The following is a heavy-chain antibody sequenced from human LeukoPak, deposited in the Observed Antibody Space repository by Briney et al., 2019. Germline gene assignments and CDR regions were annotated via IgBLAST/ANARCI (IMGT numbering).Heavy chain of an antibody. Sequence: PGGPLRLSCAASGFTFSSYAMSWVRQAPGKGLEWVSAISGSGGSTYYADSVKGRFTISRDNSKNTLYLQMNSLRAEDTAVYYCATGYSNYVSRNYWGQGTLVTVSS. J-gene: IGHJ4*02. V-gene: IGHV3-23*01. CDR1: GFTFSSYA. D-gene: IGHD4-11*01. CDR2: ISGSGGST. CDR3: ATGYSNYVSRNY.